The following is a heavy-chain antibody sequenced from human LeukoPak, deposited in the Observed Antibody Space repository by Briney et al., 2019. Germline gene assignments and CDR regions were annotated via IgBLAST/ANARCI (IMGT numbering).Heavy chain of an antibody. D-gene: IGHD2-2*01. CDR2: INHSGST. CDR3: ARLGGYCSSTSCYYFDY. Sequence: SETLSLTCAVYGGSFSGYYWSWIRQPPGKGLEWIGEINHSGSTNYNPSLKSRVTISVDTSKNQFSLKLSSVTAADTAVYYCARLGGYCSSTSCYYFDYWGQGTLVTVSS. CDR1: GGSFSGYY. J-gene: IGHJ4*02. V-gene: IGHV4-34*01.